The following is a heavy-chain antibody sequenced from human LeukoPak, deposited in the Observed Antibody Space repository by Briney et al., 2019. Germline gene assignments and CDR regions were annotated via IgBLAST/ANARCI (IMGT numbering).Heavy chain of an antibody. D-gene: IGHD6-19*01. CDR1: GYTFTGYY. J-gene: IGHJ6*03. Sequence: ASVRVSCKASGYTFTGYYIHWVRQAPGQGLEWMGWINPNTGATKYPQKFHARVTMTRDTSISTAYMELSRLRSDDTAVYYCAREGSRGSYYYYMAVWGKGTTVSISS. CDR3: AREGSRGSYYYYMAV. CDR2: INPNTGAT. V-gene: IGHV1-2*02.